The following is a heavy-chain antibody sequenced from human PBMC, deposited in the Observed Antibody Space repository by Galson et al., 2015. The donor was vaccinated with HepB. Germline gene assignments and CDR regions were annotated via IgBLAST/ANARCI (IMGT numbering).Heavy chain of an antibody. D-gene: IGHD3-3*01. Sequence: SLRLSCAASGFPFRSYAMIWVRQAPGKGLEFASAMSGNAAATYYADSVKGRFTISRDNSKNTLYLQMNVLTAGDTAVYYCAKRISITFFGPGKNYMDVWGKGTTVTVSS. V-gene: IGHV3-23*01. CDR1: GFPFRSYA. CDR3: AKRISITFFGPGKNYMDV. J-gene: IGHJ6*03. CDR2: MSGNAAAT.